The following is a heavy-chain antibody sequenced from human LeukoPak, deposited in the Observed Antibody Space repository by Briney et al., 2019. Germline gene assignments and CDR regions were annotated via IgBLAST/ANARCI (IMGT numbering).Heavy chain of an antibody. Sequence: PSETLSLTCAVYGGSFSGYYWSWIRQSPEKGPEWIGEVKHSGVSNSNPSLKSRLTISVDTSKTQFSLHLRSMTAADTAVYYCARKSVETSGRQPYDYWGQGTLVTVSS. D-gene: IGHD2-15*01. V-gene: IGHV4-34*01. CDR2: VKHSGVS. CDR3: ARKSVETSGRQPYDY. CDR1: GGSFSGYY. J-gene: IGHJ4*02.